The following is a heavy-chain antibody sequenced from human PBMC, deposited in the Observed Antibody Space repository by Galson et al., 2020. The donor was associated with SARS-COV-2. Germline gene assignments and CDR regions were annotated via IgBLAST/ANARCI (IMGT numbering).Heavy chain of an antibody. CDR3: ARHDGGSSFDY. J-gene: IGHJ4*02. CDR2: FYHTGTT. CDR1: GASISSGTYY. D-gene: IGHD3-16*01. Sequence: ASETMSLTCTASGASISSGTYYWDWVRQPPGKGLEWIGSFYHTGTTCYKPSLKSRVSISVDTSNNQFSLTRNSVTAADTAVYYCARHDGGSSFDYWGQGTLVTVSS. V-gene: IGHV4-39*01.